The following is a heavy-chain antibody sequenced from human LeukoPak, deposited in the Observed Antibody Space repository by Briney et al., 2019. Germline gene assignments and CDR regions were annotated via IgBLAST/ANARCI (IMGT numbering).Heavy chain of an antibody. D-gene: IGHD5-12*01. J-gene: IGHJ4*02. CDR1: GFTFDDYG. Sequence: GGSLRLSCAASGFTFDDYGMSWVRHAPGKGLEWVSAISGSGGSTYYADSVKGRFTISRDNSKNTLYLQMNSLRAEDTAVYYCAKDRGYSGYDSVDYWGQGTLVTVSS. V-gene: IGHV3-23*01. CDR3: AKDRGYSGYDSVDY. CDR2: ISGSGGST.